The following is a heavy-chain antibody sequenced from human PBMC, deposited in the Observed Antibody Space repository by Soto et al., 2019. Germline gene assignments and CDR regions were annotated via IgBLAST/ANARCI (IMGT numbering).Heavy chain of an antibody. J-gene: IGHJ6*02. CDR1: GFTFSSYS. D-gene: IGHD3-10*01. V-gene: IGHV3-48*02. CDR3: GGAGSYMGWDYYYGMDV. CDR2: ISSSSSTI. Sequence: PGGSLRLSCAASGFTFSSYSMNWVRQAPGKGLEWVSYISSSSSTIYYADSVKGRFTISRDNAKNSLYLQMNSLRDEDTAVYYCGGAGSYMGWDYYYGMDVWGQGTTVTVSS.